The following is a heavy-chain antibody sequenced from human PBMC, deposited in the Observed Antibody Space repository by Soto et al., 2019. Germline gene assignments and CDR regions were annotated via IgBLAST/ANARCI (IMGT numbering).Heavy chain of an antibody. CDR1: GFTFSSYG. D-gene: IGHD6-13*01. Sequence: QVQLVESGGGVVQPGRSLRLSCAASGFTFSSYGMHWVRQAPGKGLEWVAVIWYDGSNKYYADSVKGRFTISRDNSKNKMYLQMNSLRAEDTAVYYCARYRKLPGIAAACPGYWGQGTLVTVSS. CDR2: IWYDGSNK. J-gene: IGHJ4*02. CDR3: ARYRKLPGIAAACPGY. V-gene: IGHV3-33*01.